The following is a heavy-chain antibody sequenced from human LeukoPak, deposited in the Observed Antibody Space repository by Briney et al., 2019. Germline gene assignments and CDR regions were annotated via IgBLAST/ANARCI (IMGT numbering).Heavy chain of an antibody. D-gene: IGHD6-13*01. CDR3: ARGLEAAAGSFDY. V-gene: IGHV3-21*01. J-gene: IGHJ4*02. CDR1: GFTSSSYS. CDR2: ISSSSSYI. Sequence: PGGSLRLSCAASGFTSSSYSMNWVRQAPGKGLEWVSSISSSSSYIHYADSVKGRFTISRDNAKNSLYLQMNSLRAEDTAVYYCARGLEAAAGSFDYWGQGTLVTVSS.